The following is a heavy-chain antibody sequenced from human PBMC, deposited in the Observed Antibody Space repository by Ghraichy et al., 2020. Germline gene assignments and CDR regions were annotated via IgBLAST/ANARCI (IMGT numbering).Heavy chain of an antibody. CDR3: ARVGGVGYIDY. CDR1: GYTFTSYG. Sequence: ASVKVSCKASGYTFTSYGITWVRQAPGQGLEWMGWISAYNGNTNYAQKLQDRVAMTTDTSTSTAYMDLRSLRSDDAAVYYCARVGGVGYIDYWGQGTLVTVSS. V-gene: IGHV1-18*01. CDR2: ISAYNGNT. D-gene: IGHD3-16*01. J-gene: IGHJ4*02.